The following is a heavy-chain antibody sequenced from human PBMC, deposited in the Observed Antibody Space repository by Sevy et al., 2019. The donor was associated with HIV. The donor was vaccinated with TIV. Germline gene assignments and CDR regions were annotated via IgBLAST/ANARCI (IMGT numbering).Heavy chain of an antibody. CDR3: AKNRLPVGSYFSRHGLDV. CDR1: GFTFSSYD. CDR2: ILQDGSYR. J-gene: IGHJ6*02. Sequence: GGSLRLSCAASGFTFSSYDMHWVRQAPGKGLEWVAIILQDGSYREYVDSVRGRFTMSRDNSKNTMYLQMNGLSIEDTAVYYCAKNRLPVGSYFSRHGLDVWGRGTTVTVSS. V-gene: IGHV3-30*18. D-gene: IGHD3-10*01.